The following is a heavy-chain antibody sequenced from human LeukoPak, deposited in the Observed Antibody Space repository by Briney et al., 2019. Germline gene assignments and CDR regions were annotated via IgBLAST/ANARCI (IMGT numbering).Heavy chain of an antibody. CDR1: GFTFSSYA. CDR2: ISGSGGST. Sequence: GGSLRLSCAASGFTFSSYAMSWVRQAPGKGLEWVSAISGSGGSTYCADSVKGRFTISRGNSKNTLYLQMNSLRAEDTAVYYCAKKVDILTGPSDYWGQGTLVTVSS. V-gene: IGHV3-23*01. D-gene: IGHD3-9*01. J-gene: IGHJ4*02. CDR3: AKKVDILTGPSDY.